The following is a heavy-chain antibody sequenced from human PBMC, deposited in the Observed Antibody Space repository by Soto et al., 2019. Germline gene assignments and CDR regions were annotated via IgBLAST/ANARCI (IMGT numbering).Heavy chain of an antibody. CDR2: ISGSGGST. J-gene: IGHJ4*02. CDR3: ASRSSGWYFDY. CDR1: GFTFSSYA. V-gene: IGHV3-23*01. D-gene: IGHD6-19*01. Sequence: EVQLLESGGGLVQPGGSLRLSCAASGFTFSSYAMNWVRQAPGKGLEWVSVISGSGGSTYYADSVKGRFTISRDNSKNTLYLQMNSQRAEDTAVYYCASRSSGWYFDYWGQGTLVTVSS.